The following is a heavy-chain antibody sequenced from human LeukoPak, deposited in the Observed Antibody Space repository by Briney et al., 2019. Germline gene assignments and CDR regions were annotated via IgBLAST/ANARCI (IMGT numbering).Heavy chain of an antibody. J-gene: IGHJ4*02. CDR1: GFTFSSHW. CDR3: ARDNRNYMFDY. V-gene: IGHV3-74*01. D-gene: IGHD2/OR15-2a*01. Sequence: PGGSLRLSCAASGFTFSSHWMHWVRQAPGKGLVWVSLINSDGSITTYADSVKGRFTISRDNAKNTVYLQMNSLRAEDTAVYYCARDNRNYMFDYWGQGILVTVSS. CDR2: INSDGSIT.